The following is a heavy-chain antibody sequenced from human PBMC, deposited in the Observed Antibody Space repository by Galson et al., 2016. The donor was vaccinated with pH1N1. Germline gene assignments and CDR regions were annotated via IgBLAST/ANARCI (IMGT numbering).Heavy chain of an antibody. Sequence: PALVKPPQTLTLTCTFSGFSLSTSGVGVGWIRQPPGKALEWLALIYWNDDKRYSPSLKSRLTITTATSKNQVVLTITNMDPVDTATYYCAHSLYGDYVGWFDPWGQGTLVTVSS. CDR3: AHSLYGDYVGWFDP. V-gene: IGHV2-5*01. CDR1: GFSLSTSGVG. CDR2: IYWNDDK. J-gene: IGHJ5*02. D-gene: IGHD4-17*01.